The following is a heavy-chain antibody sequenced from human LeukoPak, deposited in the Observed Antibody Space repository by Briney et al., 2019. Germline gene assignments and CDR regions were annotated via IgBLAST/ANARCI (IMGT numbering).Heavy chain of an antibody. CDR1: GFTFSSYW. CDR2: INGGGSNT. Sequence: PGGSLRLSCAGSGFTFSSYWMSWVRQAPGKGLEWVAAINGGGSNTYYADSVKGRFTISRDNSKNMVYLQMNSLRADDTAVYYCAKTAVVITFRFDDWGQGALVTVSS. D-gene: IGHD4/OR15-4a*01. J-gene: IGHJ4*02. V-gene: IGHV3-23*01. CDR3: AKTAVVITFRFDD.